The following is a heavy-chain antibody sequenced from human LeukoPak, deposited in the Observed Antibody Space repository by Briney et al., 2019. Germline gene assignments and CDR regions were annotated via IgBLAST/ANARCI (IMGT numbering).Heavy chain of an antibody. V-gene: IGHV1-69*13. CDR2: IIPIFGTA. Sequence: ASVTVSCKASGGTFSSYAISWVRQAPGQGLEWMGGIIPIFGTANYAQKFQGRVTITADESTSTAYMELSSLRSEDTAVYYCARGSYDYVWGSYRSHFDYWGQGTLVTVSS. CDR3: ARGSYDYVWGSYRSHFDY. CDR1: GGTFSSYA. J-gene: IGHJ4*02. D-gene: IGHD3-16*02.